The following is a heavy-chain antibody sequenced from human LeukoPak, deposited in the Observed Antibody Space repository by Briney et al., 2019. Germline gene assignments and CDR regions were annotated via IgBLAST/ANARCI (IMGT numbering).Heavy chain of an antibody. V-gene: IGHV3-7*01. CDR3: ARLFGGVTTFDY. Sequence: GESLRLSCVGSAFTFSTYWMSWVRQGPGKGLEWVASVHPGGYLRHYVDSVNGRFTISRDNAKNSVFLQMDSLRAEDTAVYYCARLFGGVTTFDYWGQGTLVSVSS. J-gene: IGHJ4*02. D-gene: IGHD3-10*01. CDR2: VHPGGYLR. CDR1: AFTFSTYW.